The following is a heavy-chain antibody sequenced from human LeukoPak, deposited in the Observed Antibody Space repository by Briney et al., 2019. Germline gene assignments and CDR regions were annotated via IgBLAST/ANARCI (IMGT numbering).Heavy chain of an antibody. CDR1: GGSISSGDYY. J-gene: IGHJ5*02. Sequence: SQTLSLTCTVSGGSISSGDYYWSWIRQPPGKGLEWIGYIYYSGSTYYNPSLKSRVTISVDTSKNQFSLKLSSVTAADTAVYYCARGSRYCSSTSCQRYNWFDPWGQGTLVTVSS. D-gene: IGHD2-2*01. V-gene: IGHV4-30-4*01. CDR3: ARGSRYCSSTSCQRYNWFDP. CDR2: IYYSGST.